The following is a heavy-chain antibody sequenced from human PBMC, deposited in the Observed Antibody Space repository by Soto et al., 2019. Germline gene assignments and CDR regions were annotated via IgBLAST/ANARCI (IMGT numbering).Heavy chain of an antibody. D-gene: IGHD3-9*01. J-gene: IGHJ6*02. CDR2: INPNSGGT. CDR3: ARSRYFDWLSYYGMDV. V-gene: IGHV1-2*04. Sequence: ASVKVSCKASGYTFTGCYMHWLRQSPGQGLEWMGWINPNSGGTNYAQKFQGWVTMTRDTSISTAYMELSRLRSDDTAVYYCARSRYFDWLSYYGMDVWGQGTTVTVSS. CDR1: GYTFTGCY.